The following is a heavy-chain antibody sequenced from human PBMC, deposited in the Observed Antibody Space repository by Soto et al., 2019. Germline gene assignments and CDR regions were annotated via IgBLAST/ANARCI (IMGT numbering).Heavy chain of an antibody. CDR1: GFTFSSYS. Sequence: GGSLRLSCAASGFTFSSYSMNWVRQAPGKGLEWVSSISSSSSYIYYADSVKGRFTISRDNAKNSLYLQMNSLRAEDTAVYYCARVSGPRYCSGGSCYRVIDAFAIWGQGTMVTVSS. V-gene: IGHV3-21*01. D-gene: IGHD2-15*01. J-gene: IGHJ3*02. CDR3: ARVSGPRYCSGGSCYRVIDAFAI. CDR2: ISSSSSYI.